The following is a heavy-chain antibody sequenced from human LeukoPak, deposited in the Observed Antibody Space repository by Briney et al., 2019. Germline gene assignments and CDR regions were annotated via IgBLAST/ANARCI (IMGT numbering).Heavy chain of an antibody. Sequence: GRSLRLSCAASGFTFSSYAMHWVRQAPGKGLEWVAVISYDGSNKYYADSVKGRFTISRDNSKNTLYLQMNSLRAEDTAVYYCAKDLMRDRWFGESWGQGTLVTVSS. CDR3: AKDLMRDRWFGES. CDR1: GFTFSSYA. D-gene: IGHD3-10*01. V-gene: IGHV3-30*04. CDR2: ISYDGSNK. J-gene: IGHJ5*02.